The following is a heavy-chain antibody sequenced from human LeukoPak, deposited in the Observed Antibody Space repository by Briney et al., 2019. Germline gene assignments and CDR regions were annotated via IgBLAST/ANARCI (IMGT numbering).Heavy chain of an antibody. D-gene: IGHD3-22*01. V-gene: IGHV1-69*04. CDR3: ARTWDQYYYDSSGYSASFDY. CDR1: GGTFSSYA. Sequence: SVKVSCKASGGTFSSYAISWVRQAPGQGLEWMGRIIPILGIANYAQKFQGRVTITADKSTSTAYMELSSLRSEDTDVYYCARTWDQYYYDSSGYSASFDYWGQGTLVTVSS. CDR2: IIPILGIA. J-gene: IGHJ4*02.